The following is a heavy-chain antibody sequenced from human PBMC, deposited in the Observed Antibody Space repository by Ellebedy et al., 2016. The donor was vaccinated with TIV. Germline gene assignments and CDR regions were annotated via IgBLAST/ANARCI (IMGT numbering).Heavy chain of an antibody. CDR3: ARHSSGWPFVY. J-gene: IGHJ4*02. CDR1: GFTFSDYY. D-gene: IGHD6-19*01. V-gene: IGHV3-11*03. Sequence: GESLKISXAASGFTFSDYYMSWIRQAPGKGLEWVSYISSSSSYTNYADSVKGRFTISRDNAKNSLYLQMNSLRAEDTAVYYCARHSSGWPFVYWGQGTLVTVSS. CDR2: ISSSSSYT.